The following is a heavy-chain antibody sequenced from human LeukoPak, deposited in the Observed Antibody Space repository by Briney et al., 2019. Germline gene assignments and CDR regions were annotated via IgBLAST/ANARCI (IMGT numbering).Heavy chain of an antibody. Sequence: SETLSLTCTVSGYSLSSGYYWGWIRQPPGQGLEWIGSIYHSGSTYYNPSLKSRVTTSVDTSKNQFSLKLSSVTAADTAVYYCARGGEITMVRGVIPYWGQGTLVTVSS. CDR3: ARGGEITMVRGVIPY. CDR1: GYSLSSGYY. D-gene: IGHD3-10*01. J-gene: IGHJ4*02. V-gene: IGHV4-38-2*02. CDR2: IYHSGST.